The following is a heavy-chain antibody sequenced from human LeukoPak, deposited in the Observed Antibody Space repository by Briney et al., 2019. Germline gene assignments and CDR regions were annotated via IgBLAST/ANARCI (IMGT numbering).Heavy chain of an antibody. CDR3: ASGGSGSYRYYYYYYYMDV. Sequence: SETLSLTCTVSGGSISSSGYYWGWLRQSPGAGLEWIGYIYYSGSTNYNPSLKSRVTISVDTYKNQFSLKLSSVTAADTAVYYCASGGSGSYRYYYYYYYMDVWGKGTTVSISS. CDR2: IYYSGST. V-gene: IGHV4-61*05. J-gene: IGHJ6*03. D-gene: IGHD3-10*01. CDR1: GGSISSSGYY.